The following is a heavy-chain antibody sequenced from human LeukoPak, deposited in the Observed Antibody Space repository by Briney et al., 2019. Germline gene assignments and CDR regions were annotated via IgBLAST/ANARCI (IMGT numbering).Heavy chain of an antibody. CDR3: ARAAGYDFWSGYSPFDY. CDR1: GGSFSGYY. Sequence: PSETLSLTCAVYGGSFSGYYWSWIRQPPGKGLEWIGEISHSGSTNYNPSLKSRVTISVDTSKNQFSLKLSSVTAADTAVYYCARAAGYDFWSGYSPFDYWGQGTLVTVSS. CDR2: ISHSGST. J-gene: IGHJ4*02. V-gene: IGHV4-34*01. D-gene: IGHD3-3*01.